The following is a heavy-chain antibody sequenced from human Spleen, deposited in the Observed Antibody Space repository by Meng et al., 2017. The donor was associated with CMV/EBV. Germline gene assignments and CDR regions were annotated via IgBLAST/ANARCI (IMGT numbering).Heavy chain of an antibody. V-gene: IGHV4-34*01. CDR2: INHSEST. D-gene: IGHD3-10*01. Sequence: WIRQPPGKGLEWIGEINHSESTDYDPSLRGRVTISVDTSKNQFSLKLSSVTAAETAVYYCARARDFRSLGTYYYGSGSYYRASYFDYWGQGTLVTVSS. CDR3: ARARDFRSLGTYYYGSGSYYRASYFDY. J-gene: IGHJ4*02.